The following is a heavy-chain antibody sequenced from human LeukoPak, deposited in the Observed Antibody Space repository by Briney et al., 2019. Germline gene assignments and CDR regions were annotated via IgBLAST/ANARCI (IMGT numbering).Heavy chain of an antibody. Sequence: RXAPXKXXXGGSFIYSDNTHYSYSVKGRFTISRDNSKNTLYLQMNSLRAEDTAVYYCARRAGAYSHLYDYWGQGTLVTVSS. J-gene: IGHJ4*02. CDR3: ARRAGAYSHLYDY. CDR2: IYSDNT. D-gene: IGHD4/OR15-4a*01. V-gene: IGHV3-53*01.